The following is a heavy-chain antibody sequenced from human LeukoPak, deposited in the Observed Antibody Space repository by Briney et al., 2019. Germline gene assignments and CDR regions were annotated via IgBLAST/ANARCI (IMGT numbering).Heavy chain of an antibody. CDR3: ARWSYGGFDY. CDR2: INHSGST. V-gene: IGHV4-34*01. D-gene: IGHD5-18*01. J-gene: IGHJ4*02. CDR1: GGSFSGYY. Sequence: SETLSLTCAVYGGSFSGYYWSWIRQPPGKGLEWIGEINHSGSTNYNPSLKSRVTISVDTSKNQFSLKLSSVTAADTAVYYCARWSYGGFDYWGQGTLATVSS.